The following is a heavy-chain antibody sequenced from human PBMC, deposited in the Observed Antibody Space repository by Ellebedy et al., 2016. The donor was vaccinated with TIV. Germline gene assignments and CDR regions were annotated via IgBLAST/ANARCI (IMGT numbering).Heavy chain of an antibody. V-gene: IGHV1-2*04. J-gene: IGHJ5*02. CDR3: ARDGSGSYTNWFDP. CDR2: INPNSGGT. CDR1: GYTFTGYY. Sequence: ASVKVSXKASGYTFTGYYMHWVRQAPGQGLEWMGWINPNSGGTNYAQKFQGWVTMTRDTSISTAYMELSRLRSDDTAVYYCARDGSGSYTNWFDPWGQGTLVTVSS. D-gene: IGHD3-10*01.